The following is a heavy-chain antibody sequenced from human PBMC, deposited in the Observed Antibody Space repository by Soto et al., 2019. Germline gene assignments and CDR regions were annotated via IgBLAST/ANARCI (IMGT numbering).Heavy chain of an antibody. CDR1: GGSITSGGYY. V-gene: IGHV4-30-4*08. Sequence: SETLSLTCTVSGGSITSGGYYWSWIRQHPGKGLEWIGYIYYSGSTYYNPSLKSRVTISVDTSKNQFSLKLSSVTAADTAVYYCAREPSYYYGSGSFDYWGQGTLVTVSS. J-gene: IGHJ4*02. CDR2: IYYSGST. D-gene: IGHD3-10*01. CDR3: AREPSYYYGSGSFDY.